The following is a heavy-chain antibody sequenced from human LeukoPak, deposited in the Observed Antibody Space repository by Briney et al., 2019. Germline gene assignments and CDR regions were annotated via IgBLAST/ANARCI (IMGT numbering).Heavy chain of an antibody. V-gene: IGHV4-34*01. J-gene: IGHJ4*02. CDR2: INHSGST. Sequence: PSETLSLTCAVYGGSFSGYYWSWIRQPPGKGLEWIGEINHSGSTNYNPSLKSRVTISVDTSKNQFSLKLSSVTAADTAVYYCARRTTLITFGGVIVIPYYFDYWGQGTLVTVSS. CDR3: ARRTTLITFGGVIVIPYYFDY. D-gene: IGHD3-16*02. CDR1: GGSFSGYY.